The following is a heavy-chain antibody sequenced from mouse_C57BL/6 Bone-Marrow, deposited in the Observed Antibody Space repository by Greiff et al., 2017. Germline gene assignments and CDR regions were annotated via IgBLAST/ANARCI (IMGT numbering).Heavy chain of an antibody. V-gene: IGHV5-15*04. CDR1: GFTFSDYG. D-gene: IGHD3-1*01. CDR2: ISNLAYSI. CDR3: ARRGLKAMDY. J-gene: IGHJ4*01. Sequence: EVKVVESGGGLVQPGGSLKLSCAASGFTFSDYGMAWVRQAPRKGPEWVAFISNLAYSIYYADTVTGRFTISRENAKNTLYLEMSSRRSEDTAMYYCARRGLKAMDYWGQGTSVTVSS.